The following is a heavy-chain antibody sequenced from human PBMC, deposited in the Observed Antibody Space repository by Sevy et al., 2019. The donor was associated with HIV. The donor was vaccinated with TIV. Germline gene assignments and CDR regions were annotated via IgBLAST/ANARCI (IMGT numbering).Heavy chain of an antibody. CDR3: TREASAAGTSFGLDV. CDR1: GFNFNKHI. V-gene: IGHV3-21*01. Sequence: GGSLRLSCVGSGFNFNKHIMVWVRQAPGRGLQWVSSISSRSGYIFYSDSVRGRFAISIDNSKNSLFLEMNNLAVEDTAVCYCTREASAAGTSFGLDVWGQGTTVTVSS. J-gene: IGHJ6*02. CDR2: ISSRSGYI. D-gene: IGHD6-13*01.